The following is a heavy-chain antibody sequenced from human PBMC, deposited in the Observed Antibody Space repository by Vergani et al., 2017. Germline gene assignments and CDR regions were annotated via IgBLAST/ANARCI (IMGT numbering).Heavy chain of an antibody. CDR1: GYTFTSYG. Sequence: QVQLVPSGAEVKTPGASVKVSCKASGYTFTSYGISWVRQAPGKGLEWMGWISAYNGNTNYAQKLQGRVTMTTDTSTSKAYMELRSLRSDDTAVYYCARDSRPYYYDSSGYYPYWGQGTLVTVSS. V-gene: IGHV1-18*01. CDR2: ISAYNGNT. CDR3: ARDSRPYYYDSSGYYPY. D-gene: IGHD3-22*01. J-gene: IGHJ4*02.